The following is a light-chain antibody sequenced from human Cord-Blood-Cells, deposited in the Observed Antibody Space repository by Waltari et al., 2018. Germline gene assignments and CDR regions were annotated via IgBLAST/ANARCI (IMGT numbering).Light chain of an antibody. Sequence: DIPITHSPSSLSPSVGDRVTITCQASQDISNYLNWYQQKPGKAPKLLIYDAYNLETGVLARFSGSGSGTDVTFSISCLQPEDIAIYYCQQYDNLPGTFGQGTKLEI. CDR3: QQYDNLPGT. V-gene: IGKV1-33*01. CDR2: DAY. J-gene: IGKJ2*02. CDR1: QDISNY.